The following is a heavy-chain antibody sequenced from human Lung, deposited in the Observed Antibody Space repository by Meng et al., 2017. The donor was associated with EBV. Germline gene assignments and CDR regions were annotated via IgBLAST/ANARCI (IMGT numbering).Heavy chain of an antibody. Sequence: QVLLVQSGPEVMKPGASIMMSCRTSGYPFTDFFLHWVRQAPGQGLEWLGTINCYTSGTAYARKFQGRITLTRDTSTTTVYMDLGSLGSDDTAFYYCAREKSPGHFDYFGQGILVTASS. J-gene: IGHJ4*02. CDR3: AREKSPGHFDY. CDR1: GYPFTDFF. CDR2: INCYTSGT. V-gene: IGHV1-46*01.